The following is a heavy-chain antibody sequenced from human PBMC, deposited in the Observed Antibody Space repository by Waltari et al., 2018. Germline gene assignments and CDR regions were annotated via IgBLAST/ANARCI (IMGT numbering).Heavy chain of an antibody. CDR2: IYYSGST. D-gene: IGHD4-17*01. CDR1: GGSISSSSYY. Sequence: QLQLQESGPGLVKPSETLSLTCTVSGGSISSSSYYWGWIRQPPGKGLEWIGSIYYSGSTDYNPSLKILVTISVDTSKNQFSLKLSSVTAADTAVYYCARLGKYAVTSDYWGQGTLVTVSS. V-gene: IGHV4-39*01. J-gene: IGHJ4*02. CDR3: ARLGKYAVTSDY.